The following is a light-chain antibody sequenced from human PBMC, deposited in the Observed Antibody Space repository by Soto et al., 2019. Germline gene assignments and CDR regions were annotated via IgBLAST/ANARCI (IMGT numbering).Light chain of an antibody. Sequence: DIVMTQSPLSLPVTPGEPASISCRSSQSLLKRHGYNCLEWYLQKPGQSPQLLIYWGSNRASGVPDRFSGGGSGTDFTLKSSRVEAEDVGGDFCMQSLQTPLTLGQGTKVEIK. CDR3: MQSLQTPLT. CDR2: WGS. CDR1: QSLLKRHGYNC. V-gene: IGKV2-28*01. J-gene: IGKJ1*01.